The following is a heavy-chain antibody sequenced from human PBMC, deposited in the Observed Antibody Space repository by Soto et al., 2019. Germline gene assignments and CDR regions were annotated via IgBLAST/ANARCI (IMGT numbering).Heavy chain of an antibody. Sequence: NPSETLSLTCTVSGGSISSSSYYWGWIRQPPGKGLEWIGSIYYSGSTYYNPSLKSRVTISVDTSKNQFSLKLSSVTAADTAVYYCARAVRGDWNYARFDYWGQGTLVTVSS. CDR1: GGSISSSSYY. J-gene: IGHJ4*02. D-gene: IGHD1-7*01. CDR2: IYYSGST. V-gene: IGHV4-39*01. CDR3: ARAVRGDWNYARFDY.